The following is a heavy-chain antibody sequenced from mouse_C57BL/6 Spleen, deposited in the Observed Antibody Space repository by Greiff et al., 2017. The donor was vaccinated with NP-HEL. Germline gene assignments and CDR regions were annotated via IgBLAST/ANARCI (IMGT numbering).Heavy chain of an antibody. CDR3: ARSYDYDRGGYYYAMDY. J-gene: IGHJ4*01. D-gene: IGHD2-4*01. Sequence: QVQLQQSGAELVKPGASVKLSCKASGYTFTSYWMHWVKQRPGQGLEWIGMIHPNSGSTNYNEKFKSKATLTVDKSSSTAYMQLSSLTSEDSAVYYCARSYDYDRGGYYYAMDYWGQGTSVTVSS. V-gene: IGHV1-64*01. CDR1: GYTFTSYW. CDR2: IHPNSGST.